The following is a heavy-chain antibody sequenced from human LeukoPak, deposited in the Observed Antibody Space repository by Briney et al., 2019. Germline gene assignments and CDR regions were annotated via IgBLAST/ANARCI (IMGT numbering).Heavy chain of an antibody. V-gene: IGHV3-7*01. CDR3: VRDGDTSGYTN. Sequence: GGSLRLSCAASGFTFSSYWIHWVRQAPGKGLEWVANIKQDGSEKYYVDSVKGRFTISRDNAKNSLYLQMNSLRAEDTAVYSCVRDGDTSGYTNWGQGTLVTVSS. CDR1: GFTFSSYW. D-gene: IGHD3-22*01. CDR2: IKQDGSEK. J-gene: IGHJ4*02.